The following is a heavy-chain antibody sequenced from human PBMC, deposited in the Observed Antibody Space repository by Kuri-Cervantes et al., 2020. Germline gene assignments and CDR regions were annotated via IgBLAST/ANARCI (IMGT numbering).Heavy chain of an antibody. CDR2: ISYDGSNK. CDR3: ARDWVTMVRGVRGYYGMDV. CDR1: GFTFSSYA. J-gene: IGHJ6*02. V-gene: IGHV3-30-3*01. D-gene: IGHD3-10*01. Sequence: GESLKISCAASGFTFSSYAMHWVRRAPGKGLEWVAVISYDGSNKYYADSVKGRFTISRDNSKNTLYLQMNSLRAEDTAVYYCARDWVTMVRGVRGYYGMDVWGQGTTVTVSS.